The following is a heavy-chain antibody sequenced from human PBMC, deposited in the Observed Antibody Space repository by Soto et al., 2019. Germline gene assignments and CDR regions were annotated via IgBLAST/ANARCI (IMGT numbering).Heavy chain of an antibody. J-gene: IGHJ3*02. CDR1: GGSISSYY. CDR3: ARGVYNDYVWGSYRHDAFDI. Sequence: SETLSLTCTVSGGSISSYYWSWIRQPPGKGLEWIGYIYYSGSTNYNPSLKSRVTISVDTSKNQFSLKLSSVTAADTAVYYCARGVYNDYVWGSYRHDAFDIWGQGIMVTVS. D-gene: IGHD3-16*02. V-gene: IGHV4-59*01. CDR2: IYYSGST.